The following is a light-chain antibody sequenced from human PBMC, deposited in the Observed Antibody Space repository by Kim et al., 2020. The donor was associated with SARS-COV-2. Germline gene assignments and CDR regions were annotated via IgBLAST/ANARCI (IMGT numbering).Light chain of an antibody. CDR1: KLGDKF. V-gene: IGLV3-1*01. CDR3: QAWDSTTVV. J-gene: IGLJ2*01. CDR2: QDN. Sequence: SYELTQPPSVSVSPRQTASITCSADKLGDKFTCWYQQRPGQSPVLVIYQDNKRPSGIPERFSGSNSGSTATLTISGTQAMDEADYYCQAWDSTTVVFGGGTQLTVL.